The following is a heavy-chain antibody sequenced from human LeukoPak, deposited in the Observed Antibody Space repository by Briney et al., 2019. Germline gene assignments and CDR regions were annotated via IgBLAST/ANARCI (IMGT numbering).Heavy chain of an antibody. CDR2: ISYDGSNK. CDR3: AKAMRGARFVDY. Sequence: GGSLRLSCAASGFTFSSYGMRWVRQAPGKGLEWVAVISYDGSNKYYADSVKGRFTISRDNSKNTLYLQMNSLRAEGTAVYYCAKAMRGARFVDYWGQGTLVTVSS. J-gene: IGHJ4*02. D-gene: IGHD3-10*01. V-gene: IGHV3-30*18. CDR1: GFTFSSYG.